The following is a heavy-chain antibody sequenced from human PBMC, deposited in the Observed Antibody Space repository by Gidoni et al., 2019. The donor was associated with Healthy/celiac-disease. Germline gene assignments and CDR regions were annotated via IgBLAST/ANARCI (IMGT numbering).Heavy chain of an antibody. CDR2: INPNSGGT. D-gene: IGHD2-21*01. Sequence: QVQLMPSGAEVKKTGASGKVACQASGYTFTGYYMHLVRQAPGQGLEWMGWINPNSGGTNYAQKFQGWVTMTRDTSISTAYMELSRLRSDDTAVYYCARDNPGDDWFDPWGQGTLVTVSS. V-gene: IGHV1-2*04. CDR1: GYTFTGYY. CDR3: ARDNPGDDWFDP. J-gene: IGHJ5*02.